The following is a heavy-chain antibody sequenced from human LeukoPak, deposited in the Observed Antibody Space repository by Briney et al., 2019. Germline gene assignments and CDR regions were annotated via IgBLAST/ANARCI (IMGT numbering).Heavy chain of an antibody. D-gene: IGHD1-26*01. CDR2: IKQDGSEK. J-gene: IGHJ5*02. CDR3: ARDLRGGSYVWFDP. Sequence: GGSLRLSCAASGFTFSSYWMSWVRQAPGKGLESVANIKQDGSEKYYVDSVKGRFTISRDNAKNSLYLQMNSLRAEDTAVYYCARDLRGGSYVWFDPWGQGTLVTVSS. CDR1: GFTFSSYW. V-gene: IGHV3-7*01.